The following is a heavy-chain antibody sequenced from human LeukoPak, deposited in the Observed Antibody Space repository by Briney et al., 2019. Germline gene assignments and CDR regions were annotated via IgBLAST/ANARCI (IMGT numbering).Heavy chain of an antibody. Sequence: ASVKVSCKASGYTFTGYYMHWVRQAPGQGLEWMGWINPNSGGTNYAQKLQGRVTMTRDTSISTAYMELSRLRSDDTAVYYCARVVPAANKNYYGMDVWGQGTTVTVSS. V-gene: IGHV1-2*02. CDR2: INPNSGGT. CDR1: GYTFTGYY. D-gene: IGHD2-2*01. CDR3: ARVVPAANKNYYGMDV. J-gene: IGHJ6*02.